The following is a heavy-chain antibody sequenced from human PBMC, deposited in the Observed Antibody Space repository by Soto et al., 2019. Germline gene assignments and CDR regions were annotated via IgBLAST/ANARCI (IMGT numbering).Heavy chain of an antibody. J-gene: IGHJ4*02. Sequence: QVQLVQSGAEVKKPGASVKVSCKASGYTFTSYGISWVRQAPGQGLEWMGWISANNGKTNYAQNLQGRVTMTTDTSASTAYMELRRLRSDDTTVYYWARDRVSDALDYWGQGTLVTVSS. CDR2: ISANNGKT. D-gene: IGHD2-21*01. CDR3: ARDRVSDALDY. V-gene: IGHV1-18*01. CDR1: GYTFTSYG.